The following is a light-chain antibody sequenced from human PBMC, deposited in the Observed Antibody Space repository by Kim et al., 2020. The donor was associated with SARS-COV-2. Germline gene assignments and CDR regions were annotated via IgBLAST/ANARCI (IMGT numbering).Light chain of an antibody. V-gene: IGKV6D-21*02. CDR2: YAS. CDR1: QSIADH. CDR3: HYSTAFRHT. J-gene: IGKJ1*01. Sequence: EIVLTQSPDFQAVTPKEKVTIACRSSQSIADHLHWYQQKPDQSPKLIMKYASQSISGVPSRISGSGSGTEFALTIYSLEPEDAAVYYCHYSTAFRHTFGPETKVDIK.